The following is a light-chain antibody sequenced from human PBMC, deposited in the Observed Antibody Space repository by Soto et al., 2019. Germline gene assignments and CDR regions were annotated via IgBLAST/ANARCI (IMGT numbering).Light chain of an antibody. CDR2: EVS. J-gene: IGLJ2*01. CDR3: SSYTRSTTLNVL. V-gene: IGLV2-14*01. Sequence: QSVLTQPASVSGSHGQSITISCTGTSSDVGGYKYVSWYQQHPGKVPKLMIYEVSNRPSGVSNRFSGSKSGNTASLSISGLQAEDEAEYYCSSYTRSTTLNVLFGGGTKLT. CDR1: SSDVGGYKY.